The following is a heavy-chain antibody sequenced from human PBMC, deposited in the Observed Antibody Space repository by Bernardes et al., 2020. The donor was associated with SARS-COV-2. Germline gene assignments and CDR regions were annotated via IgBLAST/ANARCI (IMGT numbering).Heavy chain of an antibody. CDR2: ISSSSSYI. J-gene: IGHJ4*02. V-gene: IGHV3-21*01. Sequence: GGSLRLSCAASGFTFSSYSMNWVRQAPGKGLEWVSSISSSSSYIYYADSVKGRFTISRDNAKNSLYLQMNSLRAEDTAVYYCARDLGYCTNGICSPWGQGTLVTVSS. D-gene: IGHD2-8*01. CDR1: GFTFSSYS. CDR3: ARDLGYCTNGICSP.